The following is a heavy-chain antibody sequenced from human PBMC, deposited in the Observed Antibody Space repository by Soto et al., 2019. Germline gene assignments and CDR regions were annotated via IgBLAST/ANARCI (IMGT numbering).Heavy chain of an antibody. Sequence: DVQLLESGGRLVQPGGSLRLSCAASGFTFNAYSLSWVRQAPGKGLEWVSAISTTGGSTYYADSVKGRFTISRDNSQNTLSLHMNSLRAEDTAVYYCARPDGATYNFRYWGQGTLVTVSS. D-gene: IGHD1-1*01. CDR3: ARPDGATYNFRY. CDR2: ISTTGGST. V-gene: IGHV3-23*01. CDR1: GFTFNAYS. J-gene: IGHJ4*02.